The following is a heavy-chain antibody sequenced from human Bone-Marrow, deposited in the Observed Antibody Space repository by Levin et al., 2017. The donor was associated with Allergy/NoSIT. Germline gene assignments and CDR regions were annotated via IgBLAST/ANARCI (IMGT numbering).Heavy chain of an antibody. Sequence: LSLTCAASGFIFSDFYMSWIRQAPGKGLEWVSYISSSGHTIYYADSVKGRFTISRDNAKNSLYLQMNGLRGDDTAVYYCASGLTEYYDSSGYYQHWGQGTLVTVSS. J-gene: IGHJ4*02. V-gene: IGHV3-11*01. CDR1: GFIFSDFY. CDR2: ISSSGHTI. CDR3: ASGLTEYYDSSGYYQH. D-gene: IGHD3-22*01.